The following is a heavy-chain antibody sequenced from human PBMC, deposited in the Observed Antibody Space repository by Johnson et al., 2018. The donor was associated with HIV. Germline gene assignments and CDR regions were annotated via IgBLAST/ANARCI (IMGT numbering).Heavy chain of an antibody. Sequence: QVQLVESGGGVVQPGGSLRLSCAASGFTFSSFGMHWVRPAPGKGLEWVAFIRYDGSNKDSADSVKGRFTISRDNSKNTLYLQMNSLRAEDTAVYYCAKGGVLAAGTEGYAFDIWGQGTMVTVSS. D-gene: IGHD6-13*01. V-gene: IGHV3-30*02. CDR3: AKGGVLAAGTEGYAFDI. CDR2: IRYDGSNK. J-gene: IGHJ3*02. CDR1: GFTFSSFG.